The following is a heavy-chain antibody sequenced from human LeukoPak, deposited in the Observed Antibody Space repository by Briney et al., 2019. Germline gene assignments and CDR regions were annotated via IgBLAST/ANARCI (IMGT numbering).Heavy chain of an antibody. CDR3: ARERLQSYFDS. D-gene: IGHD5-24*01. V-gene: IGHV3-48*01. CDR2: ISSSSGTI. Sequence: GGSLRLSCAASGFSFSSYSMNWVRQAPGKGLEWVSYISSSSGTIYYADSVKGRFTISRDNAKNSLYLQMNSLRAEDTAVYYCARERLQSYFDSWGQGTLVTVSS. CDR1: GFSFSSYS. J-gene: IGHJ4*02.